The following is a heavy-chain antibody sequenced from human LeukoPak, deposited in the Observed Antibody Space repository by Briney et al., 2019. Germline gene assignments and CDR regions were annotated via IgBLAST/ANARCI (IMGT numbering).Heavy chain of an antibody. J-gene: IGHJ5*02. CDR1: GFTFSRYG. Sequence: GRSLRLSCAASGFTFSRYGMIWVRQAPGKGLEWVSSISSSSSYIYYADSVKGRFTISRDNAKNSLYLQMNSLRAEDTAVYYCARGIFGFANWFDPWGQGTLATVSS. V-gene: IGHV3-21*01. CDR2: ISSSSSYI. CDR3: ARGIFGFANWFDP. D-gene: IGHD3-3*01.